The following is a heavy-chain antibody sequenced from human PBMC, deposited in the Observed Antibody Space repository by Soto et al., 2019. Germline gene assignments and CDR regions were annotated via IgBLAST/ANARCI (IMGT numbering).Heavy chain of an antibody. J-gene: IGHJ4*02. V-gene: IGHV5-51*01. CDR3: GRFPLNCVGDCFFDL. CDR1: GYSFTYFW. Sequence: GASLQISCQISGYSFTYFWIDSVRQMPGKGLECMGFIYLSDSDTTYSPSFQDQVTISADRSITTAYWQWGSLRVSDTAGYYCGRFPLNCVGDCFFDLWCQGTVVTVSS. D-gene: IGHD2-21*02. CDR2: IYLSDSDT.